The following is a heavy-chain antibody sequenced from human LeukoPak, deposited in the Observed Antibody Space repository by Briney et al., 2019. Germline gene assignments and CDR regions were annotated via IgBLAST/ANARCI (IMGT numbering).Heavy chain of an antibody. D-gene: IGHD5-12*01. CDR2: IYYSGST. J-gene: IGHJ6*02. CDR3: ASIEGPHSLAGYDQYYYYGMDV. Sequence: SETLSLTCAVSGGSITSTFWWTWVRRPPGKGLEWIGDIYYSGSTNYNPSLKSRVTISVDKSNNQFSLNLSSVTAADTAVYYCASIEGPHSLAGYDQYYYYGMDVWGQGTTVTVSS. V-gene: IGHV4-4*02. CDR1: GGSITSTFW.